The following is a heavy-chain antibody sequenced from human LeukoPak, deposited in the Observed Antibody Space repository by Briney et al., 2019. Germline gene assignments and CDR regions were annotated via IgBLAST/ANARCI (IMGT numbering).Heavy chain of an antibody. CDR3: ARDFRAYYYGMDV. CDR1: GFTFSSYA. Sequence: GGSLRLSCAASGFTFSSYAMTWVRQAPGKGLEWVANIKQDGSEKYYVDSVKGRFTISRDNAKNSLYLQMNSLRAEDTAVYYCARDFRAYYYGMDVWGQGTTVTVSS. J-gene: IGHJ6*02. CDR2: IKQDGSEK. V-gene: IGHV3-7*01.